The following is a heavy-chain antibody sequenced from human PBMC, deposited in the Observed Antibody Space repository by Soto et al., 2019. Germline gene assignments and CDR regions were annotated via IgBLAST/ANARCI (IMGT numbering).Heavy chain of an antibody. V-gene: IGHV3-7*03. CDR2: IKHDTSEA. CDR1: GFKFSDYW. CDR3: ARDGLLFSGPYRPSRFDY. J-gene: IGHJ4*02. Sequence: LILSCAASGFKFSDYWMSWVRQAPGKGLEWVGNIKHDTSEAHYADSVKGRFTITRDNIKNFLFLQMNGLRSGDTASYYCARDGLLFSGPYRPSRFDYWGLGTLVTVSS. D-gene: IGHD3-16*02.